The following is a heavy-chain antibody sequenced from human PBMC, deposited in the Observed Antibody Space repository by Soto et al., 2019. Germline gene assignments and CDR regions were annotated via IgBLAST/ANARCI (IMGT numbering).Heavy chain of an antibody. CDR2: ISYDGSNK. D-gene: IGHD3-3*01. J-gene: IGHJ4*02. Sequence: GGSLRLSCAASGFTFSSYGMHWVRQAPGKGLEWVAVISYDGSNKYYADSVKGRFTISRDNSKNTLYLQMNSLRAEDTAVYYCAKDYDFWSGYSDYWGQGTLVTAPQ. CDR1: GFTFSSYG. CDR3: AKDYDFWSGYSDY. V-gene: IGHV3-30*18.